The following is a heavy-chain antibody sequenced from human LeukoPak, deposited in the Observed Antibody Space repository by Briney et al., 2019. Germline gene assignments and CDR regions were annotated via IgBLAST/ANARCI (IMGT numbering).Heavy chain of an antibody. V-gene: IGHV4-39*01. CDR1: GGSISNGSYY. D-gene: IGHD6-13*01. CDR2: IYYSGST. Sequence: WETLSLTCTVSGGSISNGSYYWGWIRQPPGKGLEWVGCIYYSGSTYYNPSLKSRVTISVDTSKKQFSLKLDSVTAADTAVYYCAREVAASSWSYWGQGTLVTVSS. CDR3: AREVAASSWSY. J-gene: IGHJ4*02.